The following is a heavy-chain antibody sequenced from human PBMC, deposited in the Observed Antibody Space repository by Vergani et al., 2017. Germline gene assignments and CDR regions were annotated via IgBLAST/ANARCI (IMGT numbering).Heavy chain of an antibody. D-gene: IGHD3-10*01. Sequence: QVQLQESGPGLVKPSETLSLTCAVSGYSISSGYYWGWIRQPPGKGLEWIGSIYHSGSTYYNPSLKSRVTISVDTSKNQFSLKLSSVTAADTAVYYCARQQQGGELIDNWFDPWGQGTLVTVSS. J-gene: IGHJ5*02. V-gene: IGHV4-38-2*01. CDR1: GYSISSGYY. CDR3: ARQQQGGELIDNWFDP. CDR2: IYHSGST.